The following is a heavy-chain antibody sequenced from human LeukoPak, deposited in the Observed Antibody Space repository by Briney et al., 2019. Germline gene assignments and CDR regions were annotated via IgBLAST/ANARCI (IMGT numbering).Heavy chain of an antibody. Sequence: GGSLRLSCAASGFTFSSYGMHWVRQAPGKGLEWVAVISYDGSSKYYADSVKGRFTISRDNSKNTLYLQMNSLRAEDTAVYYCAILGAFDIWGQGTMVTVSS. J-gene: IGHJ3*02. V-gene: IGHV3-30*03. CDR1: GFTFSSYG. CDR3: AILGAFDI. CDR2: ISYDGSSK.